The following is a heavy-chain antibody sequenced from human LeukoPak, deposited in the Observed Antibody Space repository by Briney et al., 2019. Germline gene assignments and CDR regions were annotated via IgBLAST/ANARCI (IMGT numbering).Heavy chain of an antibody. CDR3: ATPIFTGDYTDY. V-gene: IGHV3-23*01. CDR2: ITGSGDYT. D-gene: IGHD4-17*01. CDR1: GFTYSNYA. J-gene: IGHJ4*02. Sequence: GGSLRLSCEASGFTYSNYAMNWVRQVPGKGLEWVSAITGSGDYTYYAHSVKGRFTISRDNAKNSLYLQMNSLRAEDTAVYYCATPIFTGDYTDYWGQGTLVTVSS.